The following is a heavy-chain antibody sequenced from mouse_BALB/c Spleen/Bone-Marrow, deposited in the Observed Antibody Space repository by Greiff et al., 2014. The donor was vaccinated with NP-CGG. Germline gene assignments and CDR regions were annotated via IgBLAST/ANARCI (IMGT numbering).Heavy chain of an antibody. CDR3: TRRSLLSDYYSMDY. CDR1: GYTFTSYY. J-gene: IGHJ4*01. CDR2: INPSNGGT. V-gene: IGHV1S81*02. Sequence: QVQLQQPGAELAKPGASVKLSCKASGYTFTSYYLYWVKQRPGQGLEWIGEINPSNGGTNFNERFKSKASLTVDKSSSTAYMQLNSLTSEDSAVYYCTRRSLLSDYYSMDYWGQGTSVTVSS. D-gene: IGHD2-10*01.